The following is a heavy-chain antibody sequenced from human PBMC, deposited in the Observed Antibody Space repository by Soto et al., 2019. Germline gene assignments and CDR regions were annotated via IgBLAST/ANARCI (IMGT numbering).Heavy chain of an antibody. J-gene: IGHJ4*02. D-gene: IGHD3-10*01. CDR1: GVTFTSYA. Sequence: GGSLRLSCAASGVTFTSYAMTWVRQVPGEGLQWVSSISKSGDSTYYADSVKGRFTTSIDNSKNTLYLQMNSLRAEDTAIYYCAKGSFGFDYWGQGTLVTVSS. CDR2: ISKSGDST. V-gene: IGHV3-23*01. CDR3: AKGSFGFDY.